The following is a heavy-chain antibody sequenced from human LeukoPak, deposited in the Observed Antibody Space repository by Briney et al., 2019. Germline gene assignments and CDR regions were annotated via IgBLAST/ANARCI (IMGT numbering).Heavy chain of an antibody. V-gene: IGHV4-4*07. Sequence: SETLSLTCTVSGGSISSYYWSWIRQPAGKALEWIGRIYTSGSTNYNPSLKSRVTMSVDTSKNQFSLKLSSVTAADTAVYYCAREPVGSGSYFFPQFDPWGQGTLVTVSS. J-gene: IGHJ5*02. CDR3: AREPVGSGSYFFPQFDP. CDR1: GGSISSYY. CDR2: IYTSGST. D-gene: IGHD3-10*01.